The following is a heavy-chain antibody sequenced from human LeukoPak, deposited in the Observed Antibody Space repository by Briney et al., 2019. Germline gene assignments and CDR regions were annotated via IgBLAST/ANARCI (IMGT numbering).Heavy chain of an antibody. CDR2: IYYSGST. J-gene: IGHJ4*02. CDR1: GGSISSYY. D-gene: IGHD6-19*01. CDR3: AREYGGWYYFDY. V-gene: IGHV4-59*01. Sequence: PSETLSLTCTVSGGSISSYYWSWIRQPPGKGLEWIGYIYYSGSTNYNPSLKSRVTISVDTSKNQFSLKLSSVTAADTAVYYCAREYGGWYYFDYWGQGTLVTVSS.